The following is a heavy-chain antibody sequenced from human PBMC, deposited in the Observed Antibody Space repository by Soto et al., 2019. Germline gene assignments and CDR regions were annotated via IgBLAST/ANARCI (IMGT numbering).Heavy chain of an antibody. J-gene: IGHJ4*02. Sequence: QLLESGGGLVQPGGPLRLSCAASGFTFSDYAMSWVRQAPGKGLEWVSSISSGGGSPYYADSVKGRFTISRNNSKNTLFLQMNNLRAEDTAIYYCAKGDGRIVPRHFDDWGQGTLVTVSS. CDR1: GFTFSDYA. D-gene: IGHD1-26*01. CDR2: ISSGGGSP. V-gene: IGHV3-23*01. CDR3: AKGDGRIVPRHFDD.